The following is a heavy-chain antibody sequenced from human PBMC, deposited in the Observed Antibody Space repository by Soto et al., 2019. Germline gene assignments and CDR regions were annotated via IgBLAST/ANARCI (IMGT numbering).Heavy chain of an antibody. V-gene: IGHV1-18*01. CDR3: ARDLGDIVVVPAAMREIYYYGMDV. CDR2: ISAYNGNT. Sequence: QVQLVQSGAEVKKPGASVKVSCKASGYTFTSYGISWVRQAPGQGLEWMGWISAYNGNTNYAQKLQGRVTMTTDTSTRTAYMELRSRRSDDTAVYYCARDLGDIVVVPAAMREIYYYGMDVWGQGTTVTVSS. D-gene: IGHD2-2*01. J-gene: IGHJ6*02. CDR1: GYTFTSYG.